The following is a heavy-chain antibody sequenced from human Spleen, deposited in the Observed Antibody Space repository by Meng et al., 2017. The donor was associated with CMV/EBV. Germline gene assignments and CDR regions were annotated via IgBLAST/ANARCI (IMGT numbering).Heavy chain of an antibody. CDR3: ARGTSPYYEFWSGTFYYGMDV. CDR1: GYIYTGYY. CDR2: ISAFNGHT. V-gene: IGHV1-18*01. Sequence: ASVKVSCKASGYIYTGYYMEWVRQAPGQGLEWMGWISAFNGHTSFAQNLQGRLTMTTDSSTGTGFMELRSLRSDDTAVYFCARGTSPYYEFWSGTFYYGMDVWGQGTTVTVSS. J-gene: IGHJ6*02. D-gene: IGHD3-3*01.